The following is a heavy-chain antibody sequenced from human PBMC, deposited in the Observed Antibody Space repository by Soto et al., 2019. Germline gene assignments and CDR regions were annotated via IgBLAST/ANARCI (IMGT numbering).Heavy chain of an antibody. Sequence: EVQLLESGGAFVQPGGSLRLSCAGSGFTFSSYAMTWVRQAPGKGLEWVSSLGGSGGSTYYADSVKDRFTISRDNSKNTLYLQMNSLRAEDTAVYYCAKVSLGATTIADYYYYGMDVWGLGTTVTVSS. J-gene: IGHJ6*02. CDR2: LGGSGGST. CDR1: GFTFSSYA. D-gene: IGHD1-26*01. V-gene: IGHV3-23*01. CDR3: AKVSLGATTIADYYYYGMDV.